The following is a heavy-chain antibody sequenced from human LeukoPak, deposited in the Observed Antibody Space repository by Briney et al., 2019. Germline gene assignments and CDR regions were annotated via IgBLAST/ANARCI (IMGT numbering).Heavy chain of an antibody. V-gene: IGHV1-24*01. CDR2: FDPEDGET. CDR1: GGTFSSYA. J-gene: IGHJ6*04. Sequence: ASVKVSCKASGGTFSSYAISWVRQAPGKGLEWMGGFDPEDGETIYAQKFQGRVTMTEDTSTDTAYMELSSLRSEDTAVYYCATGLTMDVWGKGTTVTVSS. D-gene: IGHD3-16*01. CDR3: ATGLTMDV.